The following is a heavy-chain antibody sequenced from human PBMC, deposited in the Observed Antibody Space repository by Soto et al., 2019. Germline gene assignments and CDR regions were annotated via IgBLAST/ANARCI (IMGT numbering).Heavy chain of an antibody. CDR1: GDSISSGGYY. J-gene: IGHJ5*02. CDR2: IYYSGRT. V-gene: IGHV4-31*03. CDR3: ACHRGDYHSSGFEWFDP. D-gene: IGHD3-22*01. Sequence: TLSLTCTVSGDSISSGGYYWSWIRQHPGKGLEWIGNIYYSGRTYYNPSLKSRITISVDTSKNQFSLKLSSVTAADTAVYFCACHRGDYHSSGFEWFDPWGKGTLVTVSS.